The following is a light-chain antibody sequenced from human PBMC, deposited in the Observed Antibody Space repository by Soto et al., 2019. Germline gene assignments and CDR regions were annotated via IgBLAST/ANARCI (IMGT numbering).Light chain of an antibody. CDR3: SSYTSSSTWV. V-gene: IGLV2-14*01. CDR1: SSDVGGYNS. Sequence: QSVLTQPASVSGSPGQSIAISCTGTSSDVGGYNSVSWYQQHPGKTPNLMIYDVSNRPSGVSNRFSGSKSGNTASLTISGLQAEDEADYYCSSYTSSSTWVFGGGTKLTVL. J-gene: IGLJ3*02. CDR2: DVS.